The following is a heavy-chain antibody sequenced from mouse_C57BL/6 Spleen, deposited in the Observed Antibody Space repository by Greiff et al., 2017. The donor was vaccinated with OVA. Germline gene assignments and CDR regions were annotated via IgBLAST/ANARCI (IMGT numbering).Heavy chain of an antibody. CDR1: GYTFTTYP. CDR2: FHPYNDDT. V-gene: IGHV1-47*01. J-gene: IGHJ2*01. D-gene: IGHD1-1*01. CDR3: ARGGIYLGYFDY. Sequence: QVHVKQSGAELVKPGASVKLSCKASGYTFTTYPIEWMKQNHGKSLEWIGNFHPYNDDTKYNEKFKGKATLTVEKSSSTVYLELSRLTSDDSAVYYCARGGIYLGYFDYWGQGTTLTVSS.